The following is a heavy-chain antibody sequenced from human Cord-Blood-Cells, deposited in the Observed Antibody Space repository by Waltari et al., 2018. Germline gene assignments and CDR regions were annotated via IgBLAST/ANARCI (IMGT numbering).Heavy chain of an antibody. J-gene: IGHJ3*02. CDR1: GGSISSGGYY. D-gene: IGHD5-12*01. CDR2: IYYSGRT. V-gene: IGHV4-31*03. Sequence: QVQLQESGPGLVKPSQTLSLPCTVSGGSISSGGYYWSWIRQHPGKGLEWIGYIYYSGRTDYNRSLKSRVTISVDTSKNQFSLKLSSVTAADTAVYYCARRGYDDAFDIWGQGTMVTVSS. CDR3: ARRGYDDAFDI.